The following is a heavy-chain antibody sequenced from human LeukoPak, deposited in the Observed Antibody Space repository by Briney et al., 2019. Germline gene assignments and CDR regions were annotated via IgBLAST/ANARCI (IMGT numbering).Heavy chain of an antibody. J-gene: IGHJ5*02. D-gene: IGHD6-6*01. CDR1: GGSISSSSFY. V-gene: IGHV4-39*01. Sequence: SETLSLTCTVSGGSISSSSFYWAWIRQPPGKGLEWIGNIYYSGSAYYNPSLKGRVTISVDTSKNQFSLKLNSVTAADTAVYYCARQISSSSICDPWGQGTLATVSP. CDR2: IYYSGSA. CDR3: ARQISSSSICDP.